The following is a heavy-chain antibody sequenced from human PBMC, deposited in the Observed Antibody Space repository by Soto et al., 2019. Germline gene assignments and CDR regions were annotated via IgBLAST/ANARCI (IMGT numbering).Heavy chain of an antibody. V-gene: IGHV3-73*01. CDR1: GFTCSGSA. Sequence: PGRSIRLSCAASGFTCSGSAIHWVRQASGKGLEWVGRIRSKANSYATAYAASVKGRFTISRDDSKNTAYLQMNSLKTEDTAVYYCTRHYDFWSGYSVRWFDPWGQGTLVTVSS. CDR3: TRHYDFWSGYSVRWFDP. J-gene: IGHJ5*02. D-gene: IGHD3-3*01. CDR2: IRSKANSYAT.